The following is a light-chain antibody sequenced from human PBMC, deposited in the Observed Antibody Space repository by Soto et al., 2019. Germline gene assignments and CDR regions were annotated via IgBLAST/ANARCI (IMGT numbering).Light chain of an antibody. Sequence: QSVLTQPPSVSGSPGQSVTISCTGTSSDVGSYNRVSWYQQPPGTAPKLMIYEVSHRPSGVPDRFSGSKSGNTASLTISGLQAEDEADYYCSSYTISSIYVFGTGTKVTVL. J-gene: IGLJ1*01. CDR2: EVS. V-gene: IGLV2-18*02. CDR3: SSYTISSIYV. CDR1: SSDVGSYNR.